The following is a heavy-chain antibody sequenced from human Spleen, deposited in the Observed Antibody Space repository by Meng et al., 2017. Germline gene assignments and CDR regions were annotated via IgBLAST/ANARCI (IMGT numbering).Heavy chain of an antibody. Sequence: GESLKISCAASGFTFRRYAMNWVRQAPGRGLEWASVIGGGGGSTYYADSVKGRFTISRDNSKNMLYLQMNSVRAEDTAVYYCAKEPGESGGYYLDNWGQGTLVTVSS. CDR1: GFTFRRYA. D-gene: IGHD3-22*01. CDR2: IGGGGGST. CDR3: AKEPGESGGYYLDN. J-gene: IGHJ4*02. V-gene: IGHV3-23*01.